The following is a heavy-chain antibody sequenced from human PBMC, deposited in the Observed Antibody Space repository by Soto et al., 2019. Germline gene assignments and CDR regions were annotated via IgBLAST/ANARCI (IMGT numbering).Heavy chain of an antibody. D-gene: IGHD2-21*02. CDR3: VSFNTYGDWDV. CDR1: GNSITSGDYY. V-gene: IGHV4-30-4*01. Sequence: QMQLQESGPGLVKPSQTLSLTCIVSGNSITSGDYYWSWIRQPPGEGLEWIGYNFYTASEKASYNPSLESRVTISVDTSKNQFSLKLSSVTAADTAIYYCVSFNTYGDWDVWGRGTTVTVSS. J-gene: IGHJ6*02. CDR2: NFYTASEKA.